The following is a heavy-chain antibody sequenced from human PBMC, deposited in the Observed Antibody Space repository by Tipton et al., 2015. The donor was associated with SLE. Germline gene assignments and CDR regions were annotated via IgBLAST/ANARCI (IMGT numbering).Heavy chain of an antibody. CDR1: GFTFSSYG. J-gene: IGHJ3*02. CDR3: AREIIAAAGRGAFDI. Sequence: SLRLSCAASGFTFSSYGMHWVRQAPGKGLEWVAVIWYDGSNKYYADSVKGRFTISRDNSKNTLYLQMNSLRAEDTAVYYCAREIIAAAGRGAFDIWGQGTMVTVSS. D-gene: IGHD6-13*01. V-gene: IGHV3-33*01. CDR2: IWYDGSNK.